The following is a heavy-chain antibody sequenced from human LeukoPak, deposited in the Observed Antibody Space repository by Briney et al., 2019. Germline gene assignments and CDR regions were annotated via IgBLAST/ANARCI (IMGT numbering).Heavy chain of an antibody. D-gene: IGHD3-16*01. CDR3: ANPPRWGNWVFDY. CDR2: ISGSGGST. CDR1: GFTFSSYA. J-gene: IGHJ4*02. Sequence: RGSLRLSCAASGFTFSSYAMSWVRQAPGQGLEWVSAISGSGGSTYYAASVKGRFTISRDNSKNTLYLQMNSLRAEDTAVYYCANPPRWGNWVFDYWGQGTLVTVSS. V-gene: IGHV3-23*01.